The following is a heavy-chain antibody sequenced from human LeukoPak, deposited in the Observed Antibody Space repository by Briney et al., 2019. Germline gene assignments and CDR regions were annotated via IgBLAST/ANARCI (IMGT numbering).Heavy chain of an antibody. CDR2: IYDSGST. V-gene: IGHV4-61*01. J-gene: IGHJ4*02. Sequence: SETLSLTCTVSCGSVSSGRYYWSWIRQPPGKGLEWIGYIYDSGSTNYSPSLKSRVTISVDTSKNQFSLKLSSVTAADTAVYYCARDPSGYFNYWGQGTLVTVSS. CDR1: CGSVSSGRYY. D-gene: IGHD3-22*01. CDR3: ARDPSGYFNY.